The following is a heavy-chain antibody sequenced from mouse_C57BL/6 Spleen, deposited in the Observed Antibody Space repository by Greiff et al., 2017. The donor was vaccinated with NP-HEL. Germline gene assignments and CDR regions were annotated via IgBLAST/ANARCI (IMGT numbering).Heavy chain of an antibody. V-gene: IGHV5-4*03. J-gene: IGHJ2*01. CDR3: ARKGLRRYFDY. Sequence: EVMLVESGGGLVKPGGSLKLSCAASGFTFSSYAMSWVRQTPEKRLEWVATISDGGSYTYYPDNVKGRFTISRDNAKNNLYLQMSHLKSEDTAMYYCARKGLRRYFDYWGQGTTLTVSS. CDR1: GFTFSSYA. CDR2: ISDGGSYT. D-gene: IGHD2-4*01.